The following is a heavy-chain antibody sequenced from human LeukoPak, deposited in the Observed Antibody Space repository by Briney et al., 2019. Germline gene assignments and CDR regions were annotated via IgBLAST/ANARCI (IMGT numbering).Heavy chain of an antibody. CDR3: AKERTSEGYFDY. CDR2: LSGSGGSS. Sequence: GGSLRLSRAASGFTFSGYAMSWVRQAPGKGLEWVSALSGSGGSSYYADSVRGRFTISRDNSKNTLYLQMNSLRAEDTAVYYCAKERTSEGYFDYWGQGTLVTVSS. J-gene: IGHJ4*02. V-gene: IGHV3-23*01. D-gene: IGHD1-1*01. CDR1: GFTFSGYA.